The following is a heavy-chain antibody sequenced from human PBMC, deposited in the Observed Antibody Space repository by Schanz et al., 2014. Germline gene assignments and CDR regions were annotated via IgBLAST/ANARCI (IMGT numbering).Heavy chain of an antibody. V-gene: IGHV3-23*01. Sequence: VQLLESGGALVRPGGSLRLSCAASGFTFTGYVMTWVRQAPGKGLEWVSGLSASGGHTYYADSVKGRFTISRDNSKNTVYLQMNNLRAEDTAVYYCARDRVGASSYFDYWGQGTLVTVSS. CDR3: ARDRVGASSYFDY. CDR2: LSASGGHT. D-gene: IGHD1-26*01. CDR1: GFTFTGYV. J-gene: IGHJ4*02.